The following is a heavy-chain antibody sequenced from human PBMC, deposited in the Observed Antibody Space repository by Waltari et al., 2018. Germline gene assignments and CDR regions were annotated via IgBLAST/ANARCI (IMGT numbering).Heavy chain of an antibody. Sequence: QLQLQESGPGLVKPSETLSLTCTVSGGSISSSSYYWGWTRQPPGKGLEWIGSIYYSGSTYYNPSLKSRVTISVDTSKNQFSLKLSSVTAADTAVYYCASFNRGGYYYYYGMDVWGQGTTVTVSS. D-gene: IGHD3-10*01. CDR1: GGSISSSSYY. V-gene: IGHV4-39*01. CDR2: IYYSGST. J-gene: IGHJ6*02. CDR3: ASFNRGGYYYYYGMDV.